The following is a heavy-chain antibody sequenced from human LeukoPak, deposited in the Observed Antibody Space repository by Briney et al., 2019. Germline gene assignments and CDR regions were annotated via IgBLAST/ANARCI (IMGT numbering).Heavy chain of an antibody. CDR3: ARVPPPPGTAADYYYYMDV. Sequence: SVKVSCKASGGTFSSYAISWVRQALGQGLEWMGGIIPIFGTANYAQKFQGRVTITADESTSTAYMELSSLRSEDTAVYYCARVPPPPGTAADYYYYMDVWGKGTTVTVSS. J-gene: IGHJ6*03. D-gene: IGHD1-7*01. CDR1: GGTFSSYA. V-gene: IGHV1-69*13. CDR2: IIPIFGTA.